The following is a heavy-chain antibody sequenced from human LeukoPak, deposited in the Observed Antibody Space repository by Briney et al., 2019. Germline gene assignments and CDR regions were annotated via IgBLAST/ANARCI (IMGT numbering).Heavy chain of an antibody. V-gene: IGHV3-74*01. CDR2: IKTDGSST. Sequence: PGGSLRLSCAASGFTFGTYAMTWVRQTPGKGLVWVSLIKTDGSSTNYADSVKGRFTVSRDDAKNTLYLQMSSLRAEDTAMYYCHPLAYISDWGQGTLVTVSS. CDR1: GFTFGTYA. D-gene: IGHD6-19*01. CDR3: HPLAYISD. J-gene: IGHJ4*02.